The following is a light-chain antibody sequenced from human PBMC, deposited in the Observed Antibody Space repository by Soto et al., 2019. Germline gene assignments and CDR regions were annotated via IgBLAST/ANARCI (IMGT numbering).Light chain of an antibody. V-gene: IGKV3-20*01. J-gene: IGKJ1*01. CDR2: DAS. CDR3: QQYGGSPRT. CDR1: QSVSSGY. Sequence: EIVLTQSPGTLSLSPGERGTLSCRASQSVSSGYLAWYQQKPGQAPRLLIYDASSRATGIPDRFSGSGSGTDFTHTISRLEPEDFAVYYCQQYGGSPRTFGQGTKVEIK.